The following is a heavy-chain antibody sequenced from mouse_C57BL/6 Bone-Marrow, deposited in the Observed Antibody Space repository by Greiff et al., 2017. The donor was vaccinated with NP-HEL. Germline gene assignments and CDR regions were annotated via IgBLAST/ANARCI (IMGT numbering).Heavy chain of an antibody. CDR3: ARELRLRRDYFDY. D-gene: IGHD3-2*02. J-gene: IGHJ2*01. Sequence: VQLQQSGPELVKPGASVKISCKASGYAFSSSWMNWVKQRPGKGLEWIGRIDPGDGDTNYNGKFKGKATLTADKSSSTAYMQLSSLTSEDSAVYFCARELRLRRDYFDYWGQGTTLTVSS. CDR2: IDPGDGDT. V-gene: IGHV1-82*01. CDR1: GYAFSSSW.